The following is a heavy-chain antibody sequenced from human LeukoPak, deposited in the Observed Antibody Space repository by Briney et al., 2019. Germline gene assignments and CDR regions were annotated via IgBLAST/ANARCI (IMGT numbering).Heavy chain of an antibody. CDR3: ARADGTQTSYDAFDI. CDR2: IYHSGST. V-gene: IGHV4-30-2*01. CDR1: GGSISSVGYS. Sequence: SQTLSLTCAVSGGSISSVGYSWSWIRQQPGKGLEWIGYIYHSGSTYYNPSLKSRVTISVDRSKNQFSLKLSSVTAADTAVYYCARADGTQTSYDAFDIWGQGTMVTVSS. J-gene: IGHJ3*02. D-gene: IGHD2-2*01.